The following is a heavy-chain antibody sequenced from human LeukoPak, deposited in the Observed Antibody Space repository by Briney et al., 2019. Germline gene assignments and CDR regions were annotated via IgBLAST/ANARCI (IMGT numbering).Heavy chain of an antibody. V-gene: IGHV4-38-2*02. CDR3: ARVGYGYYFDY. CDR1: GYSISSGYY. J-gene: IGHJ4*02. D-gene: IGHD5-18*01. CDR2: IYHSGST. Sequence: SETLSLTCTVSGYSISSGYYWGWIRQPPGKGLEWIGSIYHSGSTHYNPSLKSRVTISVDTSKNQFSLKLSSVTAADTAVYYCARVGYGYYFDYWGQGTLVTVSS.